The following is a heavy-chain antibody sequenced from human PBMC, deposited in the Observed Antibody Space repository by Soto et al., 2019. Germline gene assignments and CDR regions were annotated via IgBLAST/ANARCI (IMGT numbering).Heavy chain of an antibody. D-gene: IGHD6-19*01. J-gene: IGHJ4*02. CDR1: GGSISSYY. V-gene: IGHV4-59*01. CDR3: ARAPVAGSGEFDY. CDR2: IYYSGST. Sequence: SETLSLTCTVSGGSISSYYWSWIRQPPGKGLEWIGYIYYSGSTNYNPSLKSRVTISVDTSKNQFSLKLSSVTAADTAVYYCARAPVAGSGEFDYWGQGTLVTVSS.